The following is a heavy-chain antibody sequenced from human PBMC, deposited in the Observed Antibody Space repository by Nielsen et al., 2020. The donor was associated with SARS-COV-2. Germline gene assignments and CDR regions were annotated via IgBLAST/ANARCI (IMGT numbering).Heavy chain of an antibody. D-gene: IGHD3-3*01. CDR2: IYYSGST. CDR1: GGSISSYY. J-gene: IGHJ4*02. V-gene: IGHV4-59*01. CDR3: ARSDFWSGYEYYFDY. Sequence: SETLSLTCTVSGGSISSYYWSWIRQPPGKGLEWIGYIYYSGSTNYNPSLKSRVTISVDTSKNQFSLKLSSVTAADTAVYYCARSDFWSGYEYYFDYWGQGTLVTVSS.